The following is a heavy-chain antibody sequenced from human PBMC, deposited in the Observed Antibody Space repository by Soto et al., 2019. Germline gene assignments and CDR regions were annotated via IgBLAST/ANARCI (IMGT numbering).Heavy chain of an antibody. CDR3: ARESEDLTSNFDY. CDR1: GFTFTRYS. Sequence: EVQLVESGGGLVKPGGSLRLSCAASGFTFTRYSMNWVRQAPGKGLEWVSSISSTTNYIYYADSMKGRFTVSRDNAKNSVYLEMNSLGAEDTAVYYCARESEDLTSNFDYWGQGTLVTVSS. V-gene: IGHV3-21*01. J-gene: IGHJ4*02. CDR2: ISSTTNYI.